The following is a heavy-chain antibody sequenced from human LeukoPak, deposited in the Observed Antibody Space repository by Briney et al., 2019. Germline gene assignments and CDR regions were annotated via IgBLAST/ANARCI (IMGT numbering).Heavy chain of an antibody. CDR2: ISGSGGST. Sequence: GGSLRLSCVVSGFNFRDAAMTWVRQAPGKGPEWVSFISGSGGSTDYADSVKGRFTISRDNSKNTLYLQMNSLRAEDTAVYYCAKERSGGWYLTDSWGQGTLVTVSS. V-gene: IGHV3-23*01. D-gene: IGHD6-19*01. CDR3: AKERSGGWYLTDS. CDR1: GFNFRDAA. J-gene: IGHJ4*02.